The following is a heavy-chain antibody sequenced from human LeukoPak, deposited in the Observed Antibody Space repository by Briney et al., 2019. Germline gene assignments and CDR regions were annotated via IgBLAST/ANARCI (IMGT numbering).Heavy chain of an antibody. CDR3: ARDSLGYSGYDYWFDP. CDR2: INPNSGGT. Sequence: ASVKVSCKASGGTFSSYAISWVRQAPGQGLEWMGWINPNSGGTNYAQKFQGRVTMTRDTSISTAYMELSRLRSDDTAVYYCARDSLGYSGYDYWFDPWGQGTLVTVSS. V-gene: IGHV1-2*02. J-gene: IGHJ5*02. D-gene: IGHD5-12*01. CDR1: GGTFSSYA.